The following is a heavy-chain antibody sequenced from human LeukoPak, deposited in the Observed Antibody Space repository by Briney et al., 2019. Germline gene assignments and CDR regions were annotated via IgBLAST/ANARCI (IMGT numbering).Heavy chain of an antibody. CDR2: TYSSGGT. CDR1: GFSISNIY. Sequence: GGSLRLSCEVSGFSISNIYMSWLREAPGKGLECVSVTYSSGGTYYADSVKGRFTISRDNARNTVYLQMNSLRGEDTAVYYCGGNHPFGPWGQGTLVTVSS. CDR3: GGNHPFGP. J-gene: IGHJ5*02. V-gene: IGHV3-66*01. D-gene: IGHD1-14*01.